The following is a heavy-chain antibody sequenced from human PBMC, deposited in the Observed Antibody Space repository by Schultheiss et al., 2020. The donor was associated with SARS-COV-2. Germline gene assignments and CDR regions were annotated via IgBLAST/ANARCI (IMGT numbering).Heavy chain of an antibody. CDR1: GLTVSSNY. J-gene: IGHJ5*02. CDR2: IYSGGRT. CDR3: ARNRGAGGLDWFDP. Sequence: GGSLRLSCASSGLTVSSNYMSWVRQAPGKGLEWVSVIYSGGRTYYADSVKGRFTISRDNAKNALYLQMNSLRAEDTAVYYCARNRGAGGLDWFDPWGQGTLVTVSS. D-gene: IGHD4-23*01. V-gene: IGHV3-66*01.